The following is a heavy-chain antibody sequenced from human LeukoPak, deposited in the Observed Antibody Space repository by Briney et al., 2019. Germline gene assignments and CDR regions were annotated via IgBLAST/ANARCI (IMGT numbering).Heavy chain of an antibody. CDR2: IYNSGTK. V-gene: IGHV4-39*01. Sequence: SETLSLTCIVSGGSIRSNSYYWAWIRQPPGKGLEWIGTIYNSGTKYYNSSLKSRVTLSVDTSNNQFSLNVNTVTAADTAVYYCARQARSLAIRPYYFDYWGQGTLVTVSS. CDR1: GGSIRSNSYY. J-gene: IGHJ4*02. CDR3: ARQARSLAIRPYYFDY. D-gene: IGHD6-6*01.